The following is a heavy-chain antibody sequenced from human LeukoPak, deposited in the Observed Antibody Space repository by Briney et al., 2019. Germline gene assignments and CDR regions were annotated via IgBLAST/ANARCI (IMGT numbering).Heavy chain of an antibody. V-gene: IGHV5-51*01. CDR2: IYPGDSDT. CDR3: ARLPYYYGSGSYPYYLDY. J-gene: IGHJ4*02. CDR1: GYSFTSYW. D-gene: IGHD3-10*01. Sequence: GESLKISCKGSGYSFTSYWIGWVRQMPGKGLEWMGIIYPGDSDTRYSPSFQGQVTISADKSISTAYLQWSSLKASDTAMYYCARLPYYYGSGSYPYYLDYWGQGTLVTVSS.